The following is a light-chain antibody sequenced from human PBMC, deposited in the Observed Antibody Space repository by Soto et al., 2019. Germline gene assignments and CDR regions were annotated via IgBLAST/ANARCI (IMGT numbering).Light chain of an antibody. CDR3: SSFASTYTLL. CDR2: EVT. J-gene: IGLJ2*01. CDR1: SSDVGGYKY. V-gene: IGLV2-14*01. Sequence: QSALTQPPSASGSPGQSVTISCTGTSSDVGGYKYVSWYQQHPGKAPKLMIFEVTNRPSGVSNRFSGSKSGNTASLTISGLQAEDEADYYCSSFASTYTLLFGGGTKLTVL.